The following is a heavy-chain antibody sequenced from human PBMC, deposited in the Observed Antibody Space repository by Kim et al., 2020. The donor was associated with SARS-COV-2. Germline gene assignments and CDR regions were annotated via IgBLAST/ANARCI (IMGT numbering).Heavy chain of an antibody. Sequence: GGSLRLSCAASGFTFSSYAMSWVRQAPGKGLEWVSVIYSGGSSTYYADSVKGRFTISRDNSKNTLYLQMNSLRAEDTAVYYCAKDGLAAGGIFDYWGQGTLVTVSS. V-gene: IGHV3-23*03. CDR1: GFTFSSYA. CDR3: AKDGLAAGGIFDY. D-gene: IGHD6-13*01. J-gene: IGHJ4*02. CDR2: IYSGGSST.